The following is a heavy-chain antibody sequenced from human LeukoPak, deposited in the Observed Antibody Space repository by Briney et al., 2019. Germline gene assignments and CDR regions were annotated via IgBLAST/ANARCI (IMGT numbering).Heavy chain of an antibody. D-gene: IGHD3-22*01. CDR2: LYDSGDT. V-gene: IGHV3-53*01. CDR3: ARAAYDSGGYTANHDF. Sequence: LXLSXXXXGXSVXTSYMSWVRQAPXKXLEYVSVLYDSGDTYYAESVKGRFTISRDNSKNTVYLQMNSLRVEDTAVYYCARAAYDSGGYTANHDFWGQGTLVTVSS. CDR1: GXSVXTSY. J-gene: IGHJ4*02.